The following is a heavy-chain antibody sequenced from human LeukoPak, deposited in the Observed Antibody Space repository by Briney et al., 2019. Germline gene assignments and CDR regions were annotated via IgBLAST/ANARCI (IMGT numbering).Heavy chain of an antibody. D-gene: IGHD5-24*01. CDR3: ARETKGMAYFDY. J-gene: IGHJ4*02. V-gene: IGHV3-7*01. CDR1: ELTFSSHW. Sequence: PGGSLRLSCAASELTFSSHWMSWVRQAPGKGLEWLASIKQEGNEKYYLDSMKGRFTISRNNAKKSLYLKMNSLRAEDTAVYYCARETKGMAYFDYWGQGTLVTVSS. CDR2: IKQEGNEK.